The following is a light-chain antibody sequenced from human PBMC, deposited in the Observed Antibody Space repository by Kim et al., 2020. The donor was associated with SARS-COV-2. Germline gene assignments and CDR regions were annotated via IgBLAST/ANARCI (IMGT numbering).Light chain of an antibody. J-gene: IGLJ2*01. CDR2: RDS. V-gene: IGLV3-9*01. Sequence: VAPGQTARITCGGNNIGSKNVHWYQQKPGQAPVLVIYRDSNRPSGIPERFSGSNSGNTATLTISRAQAGDEADYYCQVWDSSPGVFGGGTQLTVL. CDR3: QVWDSSPGV. CDR1: NIGSKN.